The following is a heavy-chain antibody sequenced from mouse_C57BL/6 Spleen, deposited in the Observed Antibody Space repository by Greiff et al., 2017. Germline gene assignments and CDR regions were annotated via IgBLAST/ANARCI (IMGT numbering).Heavy chain of an antibody. D-gene: IGHD2-1*01. CDR3: ARDYYGYAMDY. J-gene: IGHJ4*01. CDR2: INYDGSST. CDR1: GYTFSDYY. V-gene: IGHV5-16*01. Sequence: EVKLVESEGGLVQPGSSMKLSCTASGYTFSDYYMAWVRQVPEKGLEWVANINYDGSSTYYLDSLKSRFIISRENAKNILYLQMSSLKSEDTATYYCARDYYGYAMDYWGQGTSVTVSS.